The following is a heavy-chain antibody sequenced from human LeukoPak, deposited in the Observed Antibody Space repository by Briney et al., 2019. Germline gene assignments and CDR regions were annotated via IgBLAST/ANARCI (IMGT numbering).Heavy chain of an antibody. V-gene: IGHV3-30*03. Sequence: GRSLRLSCAASGLTFSSYGMHWVRQAPGKGLEWVAVISYDGSNKYYADSVKGRFTISRDNAKSSLYLQMTSLRDDDTAVYYCARDNLAPYWYFDLWGRGTLVTVSS. D-gene: IGHD1-14*01. CDR3: ARDNLAPYWYFDL. CDR1: GLTFSSYG. J-gene: IGHJ2*01. CDR2: ISYDGSNK.